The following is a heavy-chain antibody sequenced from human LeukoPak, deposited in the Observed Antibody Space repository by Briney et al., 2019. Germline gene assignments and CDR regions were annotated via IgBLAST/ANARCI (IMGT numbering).Heavy chain of an antibody. CDR2: INTGNGNT. V-gene: IGHV1-3*04. CDR1: GYTFTSYA. D-gene: IGHD1-26*01. CDR3: ARAPYSGSYYAY. J-gene: IGHJ4*02. Sequence: ASVKVSCKASGYTFTSYAMHWVRQAPGQRLEWMGWINTGNGNTKYSQKFQGRVTITRDTSASTAYMELSSLRSEDTAVYYCARAPYSGSYYAYWGQGTLVTVSS.